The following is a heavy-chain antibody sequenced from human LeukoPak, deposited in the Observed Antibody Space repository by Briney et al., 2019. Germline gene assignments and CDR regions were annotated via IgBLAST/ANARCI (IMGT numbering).Heavy chain of an antibody. Sequence: PGGSLGLSCAASGFTFSSYAMRWVRQAPGKGLEWVAVISYDGSNKYYADSVKGRFTISRDNSKNTLYLQMNSLRAEDTAVYYCARDEGGYFDYWGQGTLVTVSS. D-gene: IGHD2-15*01. CDR1: GFTFSSYA. V-gene: IGHV3-30*04. CDR2: ISYDGSNK. J-gene: IGHJ4*02. CDR3: ARDEGGYFDY.